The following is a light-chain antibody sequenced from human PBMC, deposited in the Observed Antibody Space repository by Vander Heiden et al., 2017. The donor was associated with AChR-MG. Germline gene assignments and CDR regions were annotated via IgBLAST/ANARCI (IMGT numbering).Light chain of an antibody. CDR1: SSNTGAGSD. CDR3: QSFDSSLGGSV. Sequence: SVLSQPPSVSGAPAQTVTISRTASSSNTGAGSDVHWYHHLPATAPQLHNYANRNRASGVRDRFSGSKSGTSASLAITGLQAEDEADYYSQSFDSSLGGSVFGGGTKLTVL. V-gene: IGLV1-40*01. J-gene: IGLJ2*01. CDR2: ANR.